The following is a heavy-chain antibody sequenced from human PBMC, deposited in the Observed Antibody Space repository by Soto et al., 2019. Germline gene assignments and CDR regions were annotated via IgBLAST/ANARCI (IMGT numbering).Heavy chain of an antibody. CDR1: GYTFSNYG. V-gene: IGHV1-18*01. D-gene: IGHD6-19*01. CDR3: ARRGRQWLSWFDP. Sequence: ASVKVSCKTSGYTFSNYGITWVRQAPGQPLEWLGWISLYSDGANYAQKFQGRVSMTTDTSTTTAYMELRSLRSDDTAVYYCARRGRQWLSWFDPWGQGTLVTVSS. J-gene: IGHJ5*02. CDR2: ISLYSDGA.